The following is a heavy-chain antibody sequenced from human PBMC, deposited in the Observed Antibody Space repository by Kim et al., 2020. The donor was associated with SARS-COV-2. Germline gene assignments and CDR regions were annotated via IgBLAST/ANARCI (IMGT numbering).Heavy chain of an antibody. Sequence: GGSLRLSCAASGFTFSSYSMNWVRQAPGKGLEWVSSISSSSSYIYYADSVKGRFTISRDNAKNSLYLQMNSLRAEDTAVYYCARVPVLLWFGELSNPQHYYYYGMDVWGQGTTVTVSS. CDR2: ISSSSSYI. V-gene: IGHV3-21*01. J-gene: IGHJ6*02. CDR1: GFTFSSYS. CDR3: ARVPVLLWFGELSNPQHYYYYGMDV. D-gene: IGHD3-10*01.